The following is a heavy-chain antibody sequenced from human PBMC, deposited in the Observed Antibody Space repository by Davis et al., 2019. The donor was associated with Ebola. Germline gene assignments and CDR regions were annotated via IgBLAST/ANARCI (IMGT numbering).Heavy chain of an antibody. CDR1: GGSFSGYY. CDR3: ARGRTDYGGTRLDY. J-gene: IGHJ4*02. V-gene: IGHV4-34*01. D-gene: IGHD4-23*01. CDR2: INHSGST. Sequence: PSETLSLTCAVYGGSFSGYYWNWIRQPPGKGLEWIGEINHSGSTNYNPSLKSRVTISVDTSKNQFSLKLSSVTAADTAVYYCARGRTDYGGTRLDYWGQGTLVTVSS.